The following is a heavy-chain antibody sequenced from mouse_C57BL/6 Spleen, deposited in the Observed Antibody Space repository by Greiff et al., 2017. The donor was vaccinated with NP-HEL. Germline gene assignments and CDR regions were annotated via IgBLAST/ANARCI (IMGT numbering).Heavy chain of an antibody. CDR1: GYSITSGYY. CDR2: ISYDGSN. CDR3: ARDGDDYEAWFAY. V-gene: IGHV3-6*01. Sequence: EVKLQESGPGLVKPSQSLSLTCSVTGYSITSGYYWNWIRQFPGNKLEWMGYISYDGSNNYNPSLKNRISITRDTSKNQFFLKLNAVTTEDTATYYCARDGDDYEAWFAYWGQGTLVTVSA. D-gene: IGHD2-4*01. J-gene: IGHJ3*01.